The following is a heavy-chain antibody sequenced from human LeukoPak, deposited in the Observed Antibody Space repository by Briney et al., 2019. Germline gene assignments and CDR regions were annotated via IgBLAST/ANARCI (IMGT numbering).Heavy chain of an antibody. J-gene: IGHJ4*02. D-gene: IGHD3-16*01. CDR3: VCNPFGRPFDI. CDR1: GGSINRPTYY. V-gene: IGHV4-39*01. Sequence: PSETQSLTCAVSGGSINRPTYYWGWIRQPPGKGLEWIGNIYYSGSTYYNPSLESRLTMSVNTSKKQFSLQLRSATATDTAVYYCVCNPFGRPFDIWGQEILVTVSS. CDR2: IYYSGST.